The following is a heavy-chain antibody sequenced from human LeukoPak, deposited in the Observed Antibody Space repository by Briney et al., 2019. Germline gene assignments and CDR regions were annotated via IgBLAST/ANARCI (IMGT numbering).Heavy chain of an antibody. D-gene: IGHD3-9*01. J-gene: IGHJ3*02. CDR2: ITAIFRTT. CDR3: ARVGTILYAFDI. Sequence: SVTVSCKTSGGTFNSYAISWVRQAPGQGLEWMGGITAIFRTTNYAQKFQGRVTITADESMSTVYMELSSLRSEDTAVYYCARVGTILYAFDIWGQGTMVTVSS. V-gene: IGHV1-69*13. CDR1: GGTFNSYA.